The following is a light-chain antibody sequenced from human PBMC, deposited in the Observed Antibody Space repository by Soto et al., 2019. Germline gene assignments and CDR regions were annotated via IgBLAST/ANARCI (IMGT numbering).Light chain of an antibody. V-gene: IGLV2-8*01. Sequence: QSALTQPPSASGSPGQSVTISCTGTSSDVGAYNYVSWYQQHAGKAPKLVIYEVTKRPSGVPDRFSGSKSANTASLTVSGPKVEEGADYYCSSFPPSNPGVFGGGTKRPAL. CDR2: EVT. CDR3: SSFPPSNPGV. CDR1: SSDVGAYNY. J-gene: IGLJ7*02.